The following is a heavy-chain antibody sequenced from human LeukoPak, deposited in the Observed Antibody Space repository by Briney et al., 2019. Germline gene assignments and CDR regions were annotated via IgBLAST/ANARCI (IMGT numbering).Heavy chain of an antibody. CDR1: EFTFSNYW. CDR2: IDQDGSAK. Sequence: GGSLRLSCAASEFTFSNYWMSWVRQAPGKGLEWVANIDQDGSAKYYVDSMKGRFTVSRDNAKNSLYLQMNSLRAEDTAVYYCARAAATGTVDYWGQGTLVTVSS. CDR3: ARAAATGTVDY. J-gene: IGHJ4*02. D-gene: IGHD1-1*01. V-gene: IGHV3-7*01.